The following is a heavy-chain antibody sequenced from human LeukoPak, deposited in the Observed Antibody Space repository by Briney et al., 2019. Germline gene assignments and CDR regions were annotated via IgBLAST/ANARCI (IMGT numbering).Heavy chain of an antibody. J-gene: IGHJ4*02. D-gene: IGHD1-26*01. CDR1: GFTVSHNY. CDR2: ISSSSSYI. CDR3: ARDKIVGATYFDY. Sequence: PGGSLRLSCAASGFTVSHNYMNWVRQAPGKGLEWVSSISSSSSYIYYADSVKGRFTISRDNAKNSLYLQMNSLRAEDTAIYYCARDKIVGATYFDYWGQGTLVTVSS. V-gene: IGHV3-21*01.